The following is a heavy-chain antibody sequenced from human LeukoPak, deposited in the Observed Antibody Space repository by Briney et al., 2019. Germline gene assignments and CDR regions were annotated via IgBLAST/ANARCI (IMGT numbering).Heavy chain of an antibody. CDR2: ISGSSSFT. J-gene: IGHJ4*02. V-gene: IGHV3-11*03. D-gene: IGHD3-10*01. Sequence: GGSLRLSCAASGFTFSDYYMSWIRQAPGKGLEWVSYISGSSSFTKYADSVKGQLNIYRHNPKNSLYLQMSSLGDEDTAVYYCARWFGSGSYYGYWGQGTLVTVSS. CDR1: GFTFSDYY. CDR3: ARWFGSGSYYGY.